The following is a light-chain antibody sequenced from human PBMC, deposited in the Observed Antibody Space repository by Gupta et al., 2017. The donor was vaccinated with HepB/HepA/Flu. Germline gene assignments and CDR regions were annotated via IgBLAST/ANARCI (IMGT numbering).Light chain of an antibody. J-gene: IGLJ3*02. CDR3: AAWDASLKGWV. Sequence: SVLLQPPAASGPPEQRVTISCSGSSSNIGSNIVHWYQQRPGTSPKVLIYNKNRRPSGVPDRFSGSKSGTSASLAISGLQSEDESDYYCAAWDASLKGWVFGGGTKLTVL. V-gene: IGLV1-44*01. CDR1: SSNIGSNI. CDR2: NKN.